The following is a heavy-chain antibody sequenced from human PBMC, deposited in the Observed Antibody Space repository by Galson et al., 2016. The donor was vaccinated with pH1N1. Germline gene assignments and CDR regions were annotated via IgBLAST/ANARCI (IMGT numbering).Heavy chain of an antibody. V-gene: IGHV1-69*04. CDR3: ARSAAAVGNAFDI. J-gene: IGHJ3*02. D-gene: IGHD6-13*01. Sequence: SVKVSCKASGDTFNSYAFNWVRQAPGQGLEWMGRILPILGIANYAQKFQGRVTITADKSTSTAYMEVISLRSDDTAVYYCARSAAAVGNAFDIWGQGTKVTVSS. CDR2: ILPILGIA. CDR1: GDTFNSYA.